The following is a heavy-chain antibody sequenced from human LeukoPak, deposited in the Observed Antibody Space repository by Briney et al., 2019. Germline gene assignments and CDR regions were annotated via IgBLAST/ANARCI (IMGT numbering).Heavy chain of an antibody. V-gene: IGHV1-18*01. J-gene: IGHJ4*02. CDR2: ISAYNGNT. Sequence: ASVKVSCKASGYTFTSYGISWVRRAPGQGLEWMGWISAYNGNTNYAQKLQGRVTMTTDTSTSTAYMELRSLRSDDTAVYYCAREEVGATHLDYWGQGTLVTVSS. D-gene: IGHD1-26*01. CDR3: AREEVGATHLDY. CDR1: GYTFTSYG.